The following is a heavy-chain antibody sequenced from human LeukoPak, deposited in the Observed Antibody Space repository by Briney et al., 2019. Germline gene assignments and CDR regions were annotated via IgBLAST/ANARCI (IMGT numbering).Heavy chain of an antibody. CDR2: ISNSVDAT. J-gene: IGHJ4*02. V-gene: IGHV3-23*01. D-gene: IGHD1-1*01. Sequence: GGSLRLSCAGSGFIFSNYAMSWVRQAPRQGLEWVSTISNSVDATFYADAVKRRFTLSRDNSNNTLYLQMYSLSAEDTAIYYCAKAPPYTKYFDYWGQRTLLTVSS. CDR1: GFIFSNYA. CDR3: AKAPPYTKYFDY.